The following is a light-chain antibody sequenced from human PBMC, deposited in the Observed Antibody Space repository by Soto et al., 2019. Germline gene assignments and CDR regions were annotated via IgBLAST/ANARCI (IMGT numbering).Light chain of an antibody. Sequence: EIVLTQSPGTLSWSPGERATLSCRASQSVSSYYLAWYQQKPGQPPRLLIYGASSRATGIPDRFSGSGSGTDFTLTISRLEPEHFAVYYCQQYGSSPPLSFGGGTKVEIK. J-gene: IGKJ4*01. CDR3: QQYGSSPPLS. CDR2: GAS. V-gene: IGKV3-20*01. CDR1: QSVSSYY.